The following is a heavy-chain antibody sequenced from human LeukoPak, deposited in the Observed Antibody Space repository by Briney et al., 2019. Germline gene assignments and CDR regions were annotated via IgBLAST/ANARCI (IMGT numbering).Heavy chain of an antibody. CDR3: ARVDLGYSGSYFRSP. CDR1: GGSISSGGYY. J-gene: IGHJ4*02. Sequence: SQTLSLTCTVSGGSISSGGYYWSWIRQHPGKGLEWIGYIYYSGSTYYNPSLKSRVTISIDPSMNQFSLNLSSVAAADTAVYYWARVDLGYSGSYFRSPWGQGILVTVSS. CDR2: IYYSGST. D-gene: IGHD1-26*01. V-gene: IGHV4-31*03.